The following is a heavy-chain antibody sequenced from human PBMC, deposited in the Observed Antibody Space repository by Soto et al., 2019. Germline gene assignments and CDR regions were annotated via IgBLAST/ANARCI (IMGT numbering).Heavy chain of an antibody. Sequence: QVQLVESGGGVVQPGRSLRLSCAASGFTFSSYGMHWVRQAPGKGLEWVAVISYDGSNKYYADSVKGRFTISTDNSKNTLYLQMNSLRAEDTAVYYCAKDRNYDFWSGYYTGCFDYCGQGTLVTVSS. D-gene: IGHD3-3*01. CDR2: ISYDGSNK. CDR1: GFTFSSYG. V-gene: IGHV3-30*18. J-gene: IGHJ4*02. CDR3: AKDRNYDFWSGYYTGCFDY.